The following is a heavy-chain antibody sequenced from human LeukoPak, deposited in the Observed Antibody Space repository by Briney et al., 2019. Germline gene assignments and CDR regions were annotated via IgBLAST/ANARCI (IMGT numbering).Heavy chain of an antibody. V-gene: IGHV4-34*01. Sequence: SETLSLTCTVSGGSISSYYWSWIRQPPGKGLEWIGEINHSGSTNYNPSLKSRVTISVDTSKNQFSLKLSSVTAADTAVYYCASETGALSSWGQGTLVTVSS. CDR3: ASETGALSS. J-gene: IGHJ4*02. CDR1: GGSISSYY. D-gene: IGHD7-27*01. CDR2: INHSGST.